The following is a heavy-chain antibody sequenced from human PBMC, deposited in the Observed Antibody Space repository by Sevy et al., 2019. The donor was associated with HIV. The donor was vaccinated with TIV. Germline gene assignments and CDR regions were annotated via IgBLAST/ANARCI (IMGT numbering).Heavy chain of an antibody. J-gene: IGHJ4*02. CDR2: MSNTGSTI. CDR1: GFSFSIYS. D-gene: IGHD5-12*01. V-gene: IGHV3-48*01. CDR3: ASQRGGYERLYYFDY. Sequence: GGSLRLSCAASGFSFSIYSMNWVRQAPGRGLEWVSYMSNTGSTIHYADSVKGRFTISRDNAMNSLYLQMNSLRAEDTAGYYCASQRGGYERLYYFDYWGQGTLVTVSS.